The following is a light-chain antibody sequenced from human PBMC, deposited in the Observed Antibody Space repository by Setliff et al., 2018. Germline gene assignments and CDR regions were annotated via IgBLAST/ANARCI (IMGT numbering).Light chain of an antibody. V-gene: IGLV2-8*01. J-gene: IGLJ1*01. Sequence: QSALTQPPSASGSPGQSVTISCTRTSSDVGDINHVSWYQQHPGKAPRLMIFEVSKRPSGVPDRFSGSKSGNTASLTVSGLQAEDEADYYCSSYAGNYIYVFGTGTKVTVL. CDR2: EVS. CDR3: SSYAGNYIYV. CDR1: SSDVGDINH.